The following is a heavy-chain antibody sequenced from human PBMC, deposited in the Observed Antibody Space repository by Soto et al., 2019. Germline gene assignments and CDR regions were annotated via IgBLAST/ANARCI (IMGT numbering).Heavy chain of an antibody. D-gene: IGHD1-1*01. V-gene: IGHV3-30*18. Sequence: PGGSLRLSCAASGFTFSSYGMHWVRQAPGKGLEWVAVISYDGSNKYYADSVKGRFTISRDNSKNTLYLQMNSLRAEDTAVYYCAKDLTQLYYYGMDVWGQGTTVTVSS. CDR1: GFTFSSYG. CDR3: AKDLTQLYYYGMDV. CDR2: ISYDGSNK. J-gene: IGHJ6*02.